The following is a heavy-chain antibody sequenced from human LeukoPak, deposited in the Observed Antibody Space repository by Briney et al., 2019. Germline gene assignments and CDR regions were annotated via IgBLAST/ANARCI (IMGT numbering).Heavy chain of an antibody. CDR2: ISSSSSYI. CDR1: GLTFSSYA. Sequence: GGSLRLSCAASGLTFSSYAMNWVRQAPGKGLEWVSSISSSSSYIYYADSVKGRFTISRDNAKNSLYLQMNSLRAEDTAVYYCACGSYYVRPLDYWGQGTLVTVSS. D-gene: IGHD1-26*01. V-gene: IGHV3-21*01. CDR3: ACGSYYVRPLDY. J-gene: IGHJ4*02.